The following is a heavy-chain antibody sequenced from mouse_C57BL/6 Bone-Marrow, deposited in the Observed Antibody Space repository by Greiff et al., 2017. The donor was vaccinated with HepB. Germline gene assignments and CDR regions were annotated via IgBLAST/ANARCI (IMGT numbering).Heavy chain of an antibody. CDR3: ARDGGDRAWFAY. CDR2: ISDGGSYT. J-gene: IGHJ3*01. V-gene: IGHV5-4*01. D-gene: IGHD3-3*01. Sequence: DVKLVESGGGLVKPGGSLKLSCAASGFTFSSYAMSWVRQTPEKRLEWVATISDGGSYTYYPDNVKGRFTISRDNAKNNLYLQMSHLKSEDTAMYYCARDGGDRAWFAYWGQGTLVTVSA. CDR1: GFTFSSYA.